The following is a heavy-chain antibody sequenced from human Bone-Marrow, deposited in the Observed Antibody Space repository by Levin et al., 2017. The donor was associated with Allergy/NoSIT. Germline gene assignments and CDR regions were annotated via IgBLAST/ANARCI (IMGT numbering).Heavy chain of an antibody. D-gene: IGHD2-8*02. J-gene: IGHJ6*03. Sequence: SQTLSLTCTVSGGSITSYYWTWIRQSPEKRLEWIGYIYYSGSTNYNPSLKTRVTMSVDASKNLFSLNLRSVTAADSAVYYCARATPSGGNSYYYFDMDVWGKGTTVTVSS. V-gene: IGHV4-59*01. CDR3: ARATPSGGNSYYYFDMDV. CDR2: IYYSGST. CDR1: GGSITSYY.